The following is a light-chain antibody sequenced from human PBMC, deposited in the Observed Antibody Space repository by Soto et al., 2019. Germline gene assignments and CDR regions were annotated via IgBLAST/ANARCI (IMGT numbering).Light chain of an antibody. CDR2: DVS. CDR1: SSDVGGYNY. CDR3: SSYTSSSIVV. V-gene: IGLV2-14*01. J-gene: IGLJ2*01. Sequence: ALTQPASVSVSPGQSITISCTGTSSDVGGYNYVSWYQQHPGKAPKLMIYDVSNRPSGVSNRFSGSKSGNTASLTISGLQAEDEADYYCSSYTSSSIVVFGGGTKVTVL.